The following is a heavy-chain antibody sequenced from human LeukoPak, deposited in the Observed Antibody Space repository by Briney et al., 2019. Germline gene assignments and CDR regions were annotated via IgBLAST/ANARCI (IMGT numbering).Heavy chain of an antibody. D-gene: IGHD2-8*01. CDR3: ARAGYCSDGECYTFDY. CDR1: GYTFTSYY. V-gene: IGHV1-2*02. Sequence: GASVKVSCKASGYTFTSYYMHWVRQAPGQGLEWMGWINPNSGGTDCAQRFQGRVTMTRDTSITMLYMEMSSLTPDDTAVYYCARAGYCSDGECYTFDYWGQGTLVTVSS. J-gene: IGHJ4*02. CDR2: INPNSGGT.